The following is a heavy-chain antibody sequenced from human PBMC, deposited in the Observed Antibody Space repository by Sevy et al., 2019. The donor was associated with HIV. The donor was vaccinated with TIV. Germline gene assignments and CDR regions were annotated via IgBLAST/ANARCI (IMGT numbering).Heavy chain of an antibody. CDR1: GFTFSKYS. J-gene: IGHJ4*02. CDR2: LSFGGGGI. V-gene: IGHV3-23*01. D-gene: IGHD2-8*01. Sequence: GGSLRLSCAASGFTFSKYSMSWVRQPPGKGLEWVSTLSFGGGGINYEDSVKGRFTISRDNYKSSVYLQMNNLRPEDTAVYYCAREGCTKPHDYWGQGTLVTVSS. CDR3: AREGCTKPHDY.